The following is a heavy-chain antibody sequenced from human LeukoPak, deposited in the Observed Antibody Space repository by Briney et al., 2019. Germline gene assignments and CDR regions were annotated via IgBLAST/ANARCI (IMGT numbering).Heavy chain of an antibody. CDR3: VKGGAYGSGSYCDY. J-gene: IGHJ4*02. CDR1: GLTFSLHG. D-gene: IGHD3-10*01. Sequence: GGSLRLSCTTSGLTFSLHGMHWVRQAPGKGLEWVSSISGGGSTNYADSVKARFTISRDNSKGTLYLQMNSLSAVDTAVYYCVKGGAYGSGSYCDYWGQGTLVTVSS. V-gene: IGHV3-23*01. CDR2: ISGGGST.